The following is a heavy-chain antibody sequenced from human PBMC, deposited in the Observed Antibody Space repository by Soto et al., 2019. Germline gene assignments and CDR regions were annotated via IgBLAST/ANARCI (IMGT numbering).Heavy chain of an antibody. CDR2: IYWDGDK. CDR3: VHSRCGGDCLRSDSSHYYYGMDV. Sequence: QITLKESGPTLVKPTQTLTLTCTFSGFSLNTGGLGVGWIRQPPGKALEWLALIYWDGDKRYSPSLQSRLSITKDTSNNKVVLTMTNMDPVDTATYYCVHSRCGGDCLRSDSSHYYYGMDVWGQGTTVTVSS. CDR1: GFSLNTGGLG. J-gene: IGHJ6*02. D-gene: IGHD2-21*02. V-gene: IGHV2-5*02.